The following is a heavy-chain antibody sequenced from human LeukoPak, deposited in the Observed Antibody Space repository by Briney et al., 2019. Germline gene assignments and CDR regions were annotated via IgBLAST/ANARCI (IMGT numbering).Heavy chain of an antibody. CDR3: ARGTYSSSSVAY. D-gene: IGHD6-6*01. CDR2: IYYSGST. CDR1: GGSISSYY. J-gene: IGHJ4*02. Sequence: SETLSPTCTVSGGSISSYYWSWIRQPPGKGLEWIGYIYYSGSTNYNPSLKSRVTISVDTSKNQFSLKLSSVTAADTAVYYCARGTYSSSSVAYWGQGTLVTVSS. V-gene: IGHV4-59*01.